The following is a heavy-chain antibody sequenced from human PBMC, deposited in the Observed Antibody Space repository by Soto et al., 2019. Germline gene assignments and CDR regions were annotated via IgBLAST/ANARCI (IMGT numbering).Heavy chain of an antibody. CDR1: GGSISSGGYY. CDR2: IYYSGST. J-gene: IGHJ5*02. V-gene: IGHV4-31*03. CDR3: ARDRSGYDILTGLGGFDP. D-gene: IGHD3-9*01. Sequence: SETLSLTCTVSGGSISSGGYYWSWIRQHPGKGLEWIGYIYYSGSTYYNPSLKSRVTISVDTSKNQFSLKLSSVTAADTAVYYCARDRSGYDILTGLGGFDPWGQGTLVTVSS.